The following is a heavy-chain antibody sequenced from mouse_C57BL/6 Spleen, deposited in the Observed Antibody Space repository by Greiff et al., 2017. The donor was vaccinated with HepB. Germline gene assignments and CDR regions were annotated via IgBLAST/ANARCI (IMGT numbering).Heavy chain of an antibody. D-gene: IGHD1-1*01. CDR3: ARGYGSSSWYFDV. CDR2: ISYSGST. CDR1: GYSITSDY. Sequence: EVKLMESGPGLAKPSQTLSLTCSVTGYSITSDYWNWIRKFPGNKLEYMGYISYSGSTYYNPSLKSRISITRDTSKNQYYLQLNSVTTEDTATYYCARGYGSSSWYFDVWGTGTTVTVSS. J-gene: IGHJ1*03. V-gene: IGHV3-8*01.